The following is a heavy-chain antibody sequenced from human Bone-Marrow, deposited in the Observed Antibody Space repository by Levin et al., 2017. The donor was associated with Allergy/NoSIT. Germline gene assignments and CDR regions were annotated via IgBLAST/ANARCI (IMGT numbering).Heavy chain of an antibody. Sequence: GGSLRLSCAASGFTFSSYGMHWVRQAPGKGLEWVAVISYDGSNKYYADSVKGRFTISRDNSKNTLYLQMNSLRAEDTAVYYCAKEITIFGVVILQTPFDYWGQGTLVTVSS. CDR3: AKEITIFGVVILQTPFDY. D-gene: IGHD3-3*01. CDR2: ISYDGSNK. J-gene: IGHJ4*02. CDR1: GFTFSSYG. V-gene: IGHV3-30*18.